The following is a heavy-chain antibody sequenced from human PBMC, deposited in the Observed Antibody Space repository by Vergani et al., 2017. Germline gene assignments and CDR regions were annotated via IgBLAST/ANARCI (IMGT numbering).Heavy chain of an antibody. J-gene: IGHJ3*02. V-gene: IGHV3-30*03. CDR1: GFTFSSYG. D-gene: IGHD6-19*01. Sequence: QVQLVESGGGVVQPGRSLRLSCAASGFTFSSYGMHWVRQAPGKGLEWVAVISYDGSNKYYADSVKGRFTISRDNSKNTLYLQMNSLRAEDTAVYYCALSIAVAGTSAFDIWGQGTMVTVSS. CDR2: ISYDGSNK. CDR3: ALSIAVAGTSAFDI.